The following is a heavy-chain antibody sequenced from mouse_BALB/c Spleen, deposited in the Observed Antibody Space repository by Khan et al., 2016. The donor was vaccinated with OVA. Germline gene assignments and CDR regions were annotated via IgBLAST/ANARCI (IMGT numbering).Heavy chain of an antibody. J-gene: IGHJ3*01. Sequence: EVQRVESGGGLVKPGGSLKVSCAASGFTFSNYAMSWVRQTPEKRLEWVASIGSGGSTYYPDSVKGRFTISRDNARNSLYLQMSSLRSEDTAMYYCARDYWFVYWGQGTLVSVSA. V-gene: IGHV5-6-5*01. CDR3: ARDYWFVY. CDR1: GFTFSNYA. CDR2: IGSGGST.